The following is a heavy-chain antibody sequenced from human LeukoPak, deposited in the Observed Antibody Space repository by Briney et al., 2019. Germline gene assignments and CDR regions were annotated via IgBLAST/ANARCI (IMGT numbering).Heavy chain of an antibody. V-gene: IGHV3-30-3*01. CDR3: AREGHSSGSLGDY. CDR1: GFTFSSYA. CDR2: ISYDGSNK. D-gene: IGHD6-19*01. Sequence: GGSLRLSCAASGFTFSSYAMHWVRQAPGKGLEWVAVISYDGSNKYYADSVKGRFTISRDNAEKLVYLHMTSLRAEDTAMYFCAREGHSSGSLGDYWGQGILVTVSS. J-gene: IGHJ4*02.